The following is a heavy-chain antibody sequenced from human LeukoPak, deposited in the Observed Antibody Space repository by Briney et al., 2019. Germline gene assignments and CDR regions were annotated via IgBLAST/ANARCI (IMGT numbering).Heavy chain of an antibody. J-gene: IGHJ4*02. Sequence: GGSLRLSCAASGFTFSSYAMSWVRQAPGKGLEWVSAISGSGGSTYYADSVKGRFTISRDNSKNTLYLQMNSLRAEDTAVYYCAKGRDFWSGYSLDCWGQGTLVTVSS. CDR3: AKGRDFWSGYSLDC. V-gene: IGHV3-23*01. CDR2: ISGSGGST. D-gene: IGHD3-3*01. CDR1: GFTFSSYA.